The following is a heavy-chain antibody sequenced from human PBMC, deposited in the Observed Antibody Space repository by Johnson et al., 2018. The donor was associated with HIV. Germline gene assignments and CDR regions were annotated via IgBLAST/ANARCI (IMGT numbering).Heavy chain of an antibody. J-gene: IGHJ3*02. V-gene: IGHV3-74*01. Sequence: VQLVESGGGLVQPGGSLTLSCAASGITISRNWMHWVRQAPGKGPVWVSRINSDGSSTNYADSVKGRFSISRDNAENRLYLQMNSLRAEDTAVYYCARERDYYDSGGYWVDAFDIWGQGTMVTVSS. CDR3: ARERDYYDSGGYWVDAFDI. CDR1: GITISRNW. CDR2: INSDGSST. D-gene: IGHD3-22*01.